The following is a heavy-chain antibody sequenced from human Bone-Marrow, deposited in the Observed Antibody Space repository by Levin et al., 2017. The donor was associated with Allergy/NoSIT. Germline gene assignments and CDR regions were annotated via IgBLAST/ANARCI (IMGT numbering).Heavy chain of an antibody. J-gene: IGHJ4*02. V-gene: IGHV2-70*11. CDR3: ARMSAITIFGVAFDS. CDR2: IDWDDDN. Sequence: SGPTLVKPTQTLTLTCTFSGFSLNTSGMCVSWIRQPPGKALEWLARIDWDDDNYYSTSLKTRLTISKDTSKNQVVLTMTDVDPVDTATYYCARMSAITIFGVAFDSWGQGTLVTVSS. CDR1: GFSLNTSGMC. D-gene: IGHD3-3*01.